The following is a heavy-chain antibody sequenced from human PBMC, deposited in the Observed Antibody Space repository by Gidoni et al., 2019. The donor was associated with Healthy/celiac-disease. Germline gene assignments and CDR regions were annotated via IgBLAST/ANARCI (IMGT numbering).Heavy chain of an antibody. D-gene: IGHD2-2*01. Sequence: EVQLVESGGGLVQPGRSLRLSCAASGFTFDDYAMHWVRQAPGKGLEWVSGISWNSGSIGYADSVKGRFTISRDNAKNSLYLQMNSLRAEDTALYYCAKDLTPFSTSDSAPGDYWGQGTLVTVSS. CDR2: ISWNSGSI. V-gene: IGHV3-9*01. CDR3: AKDLTPFSTSDSAPGDY. J-gene: IGHJ4*02. CDR1: GFTFDDYA.